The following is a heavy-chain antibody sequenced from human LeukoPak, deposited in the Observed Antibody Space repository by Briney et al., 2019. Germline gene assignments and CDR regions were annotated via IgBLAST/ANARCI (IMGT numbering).Heavy chain of an antibody. J-gene: IGHJ3*02. CDR1: GYTFTSYY. CDR3: ARDPDPTTIVVVPAAPADI. V-gene: IGHV1-46*03. Sequence: ASVKVSCKASGYTFTSYYMHWVRQAPGQGLEWMGIINPSGGSTSYAQKFQGRVTMTRDTSTSTVHMELSSLRSEDTAVYYCARDPDPTTIVVVPAAPADIWGQGTMVTVSS. D-gene: IGHD2-2*01. CDR2: INPSGGST.